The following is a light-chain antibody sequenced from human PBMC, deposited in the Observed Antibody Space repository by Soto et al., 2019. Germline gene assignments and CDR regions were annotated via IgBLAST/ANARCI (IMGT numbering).Light chain of an antibody. CDR3: MQALPTLT. CDR1: QSLLHSNGYNY. J-gene: IGKJ4*01. CDR2: LGS. V-gene: IGKV2-28*01. Sequence: IVMTQSPLSLPVTPGEPASISCRSSQSLLHSNGYNYLDWYLQKPGQSPQLLIYLGSNRASGVPDRFSGSGSGTDFTMKISRVEAEDVGVYYCMQALPTLTFGGGPKVDIK.